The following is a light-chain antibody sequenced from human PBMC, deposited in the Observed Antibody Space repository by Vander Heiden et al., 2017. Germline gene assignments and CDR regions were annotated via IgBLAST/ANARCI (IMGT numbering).Light chain of an antibody. J-gene: IGKJ1*01. CDR3: QQRSNWWT. Sequence: EIALTQSPATLSSSPGERATLSCRASQSVSSYLAWYQQKPGQAPRLLIYDASNRATGIPARFSGSGSGTDFTLTISSLEPEDFAVYYCQQRSNWWTFGQGTKVEIK. CDR1: QSVSSY. CDR2: DAS. V-gene: IGKV3-11*01.